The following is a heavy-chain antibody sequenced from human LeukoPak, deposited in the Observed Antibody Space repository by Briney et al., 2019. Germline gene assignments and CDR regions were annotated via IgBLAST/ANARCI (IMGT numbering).Heavy chain of an antibody. CDR1: GGTFSSYA. D-gene: IGHD2-21*01. Sequence: ASVKVSCKASGGTFSSYAISWVRQAPGQGLEWMGRIIPILGIANYAQKFQGRVTITADKSTSTAYMELSSLRSEDTAVYYCASIPRTRRDTPQEAHFDYWGQGTLVTVSS. V-gene: IGHV1-69*04. CDR3: ASIPRTRRDTPQEAHFDY. J-gene: IGHJ4*02. CDR2: IIPILGIA.